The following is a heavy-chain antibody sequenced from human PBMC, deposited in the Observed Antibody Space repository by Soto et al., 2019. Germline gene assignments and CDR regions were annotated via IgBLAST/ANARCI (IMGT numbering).Heavy chain of an antibody. CDR3: ARCWVRGVTDFDI. CDR2: IIPILGIA. J-gene: IGHJ3*02. CDR1: GGTFSSYT. D-gene: IGHD3-10*01. Sequence: SVKVSCKASGGTFSSYTISWVRQAPGQGLEWMGRIIPILGIANYAQKFQGRVTITADKSTSTAYMELSSLRSEDTAVYYCARCWVRGVTDFDIWGQGTMVTVSS. V-gene: IGHV1-69*02.